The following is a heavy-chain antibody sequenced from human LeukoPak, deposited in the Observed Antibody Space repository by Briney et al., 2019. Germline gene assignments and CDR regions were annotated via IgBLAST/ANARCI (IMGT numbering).Heavy chain of an antibody. CDR1: GGSFSGYY. D-gene: IGHD5-18*01. J-gene: IGHJ4*02. CDR3: ASSYGQV. Sequence: PSETLSLTCAVYGGSFSGYYWSWIRQPPGKGLEWSGEINHSGSTNYNPSLKSRVTISVDTSKNQFSLKLSSVTAADTAVYYCASSYGQVWGQGTLVTVSS. V-gene: IGHV4-34*01. CDR2: INHSGST.